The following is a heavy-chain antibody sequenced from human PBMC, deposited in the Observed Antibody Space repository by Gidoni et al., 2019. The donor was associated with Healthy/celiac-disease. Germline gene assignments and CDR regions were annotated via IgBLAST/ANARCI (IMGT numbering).Heavy chain of an antibody. V-gene: IGHV1-18*01. D-gene: IGHD3-22*01. CDR3: ARGTDYYDSSGYSDSWVPYYFDY. Sequence: QVQLVQSGAEVKKPGASVKVSCKASGYTFTSDGISWVRQAPGQGLEWMGWISAYNGNTNYAQQLQGRVTMTTDTSTSTAYMELRSLRSDDTAVYYCARGTDYYDSSGYSDSWVPYYFDYWGQGTLVTVSS. CDR2: ISAYNGNT. CDR1: GYTFTSDG. J-gene: IGHJ4*02.